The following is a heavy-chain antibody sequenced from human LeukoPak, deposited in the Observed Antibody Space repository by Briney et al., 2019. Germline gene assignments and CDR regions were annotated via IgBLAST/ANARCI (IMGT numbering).Heavy chain of an antibody. CDR2: ISGSGGST. V-gene: IGHV3-23*01. D-gene: IGHD5-12*01. CDR3: AKPSGYDLDFDY. J-gene: IGHJ4*02. Sequence: GGSLRLSCAASGFTFSSYAMSWVRQAPGKGLEWVSAISGSGGSTYYADSVKGRFTISRDNSKNTLYLQMNSLRAEDTAGYYCAKPSGYDLDFDYWGQGTLVTVSS. CDR1: GFTFSSYA.